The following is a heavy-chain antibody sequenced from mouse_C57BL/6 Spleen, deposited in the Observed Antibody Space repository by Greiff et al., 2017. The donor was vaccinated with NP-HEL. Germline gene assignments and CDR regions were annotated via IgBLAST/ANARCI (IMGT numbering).Heavy chain of an antibody. J-gene: IGHJ3*01. CDR3: ASGAFYYGSSSFAY. D-gene: IGHD1-1*01. Sequence: VQLKESGPELVKPGASVKISCKASGYSFTGYYMNWVKQSPEKSLEWIGEINPSTGGTTYNQKFKAKATLTVDKSSSTAYMQLKSLTSEDSAVYYCASGAFYYGSSSFAYWGQGTLVTVSA. CDR1: GYSFTGYY. V-gene: IGHV1-42*01. CDR2: INPSTGGT.